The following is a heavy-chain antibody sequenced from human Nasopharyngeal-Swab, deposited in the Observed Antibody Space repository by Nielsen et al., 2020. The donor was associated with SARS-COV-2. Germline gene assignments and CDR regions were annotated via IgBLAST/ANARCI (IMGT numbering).Heavy chain of an antibody. CDR2: IIPVLPIT. D-gene: IGHD5-24*01. J-gene: IGHJ6*03. CDR1: GGTFSSYG. CDR3: ARGGWLRRDYYYVYYYMDV. Sequence: SVTVSCKPSGGTFSSYGISWLRQAPGEGLEWMGGIIPVLPITRYAQKFRDRVTITADTSTSTAYMELSSLRSEDTATYYCARGGWLRRDYYYVYYYMDVWGKGTTVTVSS. V-gene: IGHV1-69*10.